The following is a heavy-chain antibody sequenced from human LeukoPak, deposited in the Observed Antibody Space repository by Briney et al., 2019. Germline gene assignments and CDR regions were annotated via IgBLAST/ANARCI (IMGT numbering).Heavy chain of an antibody. CDR1: GFTYNIYA. CDR2: ISSSSTI. Sequence: GGSLRLSCEGSGFTYNIYAMSWVRQAPGKGLAWVSYISSSSTIYYADSVKGRFTISRDNAKNSLYLQMNSLRAEDTAVYYCARDLVRGVSAYGMDVWGQGTTVTVSS. V-gene: IGHV3-48*04. J-gene: IGHJ6*02. D-gene: IGHD3-10*01. CDR3: ARDLVRGVSAYGMDV.